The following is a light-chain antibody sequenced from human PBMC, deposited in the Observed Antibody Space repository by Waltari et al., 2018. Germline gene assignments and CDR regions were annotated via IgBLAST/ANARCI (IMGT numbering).Light chain of an antibody. CDR3: QSGGHGTWV. CDR1: TGHSSNI. V-gene: IGLV4-69*01. J-gene: IGLJ3*02. CDR2: VNSDGSH. Sequence: QLVLTQSPSASASLGASVRLTCTLDTGHSSNIIAAPQQQPEKGPRYLMKVNSDGSHSKGDKIPDRFSGSGSGAERYLTISSVQSEDEADYFCQSGGHGTWVFGGGTKLTVL.